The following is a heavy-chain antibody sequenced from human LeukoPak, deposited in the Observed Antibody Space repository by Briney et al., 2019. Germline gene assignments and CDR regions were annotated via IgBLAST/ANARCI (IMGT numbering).Heavy chain of an antibody. V-gene: IGHV1-18*04. CDR2: ISAYNGNT. J-gene: IGHJ4*02. CDR3: ARDPRMTMVRGKPWGLDC. Sequence: ASVKVSCKASGYTFTSYGISWVRQAPGQGLEWMGWISAYNGNTNYAQKLQGRVTMTTDTSTSTAYMELRSLRSDDTAVYYCARDPRMTMVRGKPWGLDCWGQGTLVTVSS. D-gene: IGHD3-10*01. CDR1: GYTFTSYG.